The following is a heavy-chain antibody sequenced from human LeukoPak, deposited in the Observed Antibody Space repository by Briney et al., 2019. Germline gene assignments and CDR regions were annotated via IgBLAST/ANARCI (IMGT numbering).Heavy chain of an antibody. CDR2: IYSGGST. D-gene: IGHD5-18*01. CDR1: GFTVSSNY. V-gene: IGHV3-53*01. CDR3: EGLGHSYGYDY. J-gene: IGHJ4*02. Sequence: GGSLRLSCAASGFTVSSNYMSWVRQAPGKGLEWVPVIYSGGSTYYADSVKGRFTISRDNSKNTLYLQMNSLRAEDTAVYYCEGLGHSYGYDYWGQGTLVTVSS.